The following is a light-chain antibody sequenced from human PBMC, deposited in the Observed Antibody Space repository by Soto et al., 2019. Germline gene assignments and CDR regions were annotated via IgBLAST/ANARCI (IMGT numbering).Light chain of an antibody. Sequence: DIQMTQSPSSLSASVGDRVTITCRASQGISNYLAWYQQKPGKVPKLLIYAASTLQSGVPSRFSGSGSGTDFTLTISSLQPEDVATYYCQKYNSALPWTVGQGTKVDIK. CDR3: QKYNSALPWT. CDR1: QGISNY. J-gene: IGKJ1*01. V-gene: IGKV1-27*01. CDR2: AAS.